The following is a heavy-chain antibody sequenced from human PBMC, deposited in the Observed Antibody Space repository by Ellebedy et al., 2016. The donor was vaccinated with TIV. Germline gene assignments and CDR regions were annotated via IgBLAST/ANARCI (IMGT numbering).Heavy chain of an antibody. V-gene: IGHV3-7*01. CDR2: IKKDGSEK. Sequence: GESLKISCAASGFTFSSYWMTWVRQAPGKGLEWVANIKKDGSEKYYVDSVRGRFTISRDNAKNSLYLQMNSLRAEDTAVYYCAGPLVRGVIVDGNWGQGTLVTVSS. CDR1: GFTFSSYW. CDR3: AGPLVRGVIVDGN. D-gene: IGHD3-10*01. J-gene: IGHJ4*02.